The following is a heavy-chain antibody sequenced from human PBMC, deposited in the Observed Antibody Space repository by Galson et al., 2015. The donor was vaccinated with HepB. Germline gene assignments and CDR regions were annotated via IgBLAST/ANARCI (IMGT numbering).Heavy chain of an antibody. J-gene: IGHJ6*02. V-gene: IGHV4-31*03. CDR1: GGSISSGGYY. CDR2: IYYSGST. CDR3: ASSLGYCSSTSCYYYYGMDV. D-gene: IGHD2-2*01. Sequence: TLSLTCTVSGGSISSGGYYWSWIRQHPGKGLEWIGYIYYSGSTYYNPSLKSRVTISVDTSKNQFSLKLSSVTAADTAVYYCASSLGYCSSTSCYYYYGMDVWGQGTTVTVSS.